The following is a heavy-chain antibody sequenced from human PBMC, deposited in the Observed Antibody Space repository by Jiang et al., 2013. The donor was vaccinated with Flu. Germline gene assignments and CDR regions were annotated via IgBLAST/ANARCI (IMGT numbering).Heavy chain of an antibody. CDR1: GYTFTGYY. V-gene: IGHV1-2*04. CDR3: ARGGSIAARRTYYGMDV. J-gene: IGHJ6*02. Sequence: QLVESGAEVKKPGASVKVSCKASGYTFTGYYMHWVRQAPGQGLEWMGWINPNSGGTNYAQKFQGWVTMTRDTSISTAYMELSRLRSDDTAVYYCARGGSIAARRTYYGMDVWGQGTTVTVSS. CDR2: INPNSGGT. D-gene: IGHD6-6*01.